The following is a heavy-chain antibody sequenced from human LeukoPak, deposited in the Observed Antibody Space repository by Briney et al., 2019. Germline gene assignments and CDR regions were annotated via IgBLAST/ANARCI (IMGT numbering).Heavy chain of an antibody. CDR3: AKPIAVAGTQLLN. D-gene: IGHD6-19*01. CDR2: ISGSGGST. Sequence: GGSLRLSCAASGFTFSSYAMSWVRQAPGKGLEWVPAISGSGGSTYYADSVKGRFTISRDNSKNTLYLQMNSLRAEDTAVYYCAKPIAVAGTQLLNWGQGTLVTVSS. V-gene: IGHV3-23*01. CDR1: GFTFSSYA. J-gene: IGHJ4*02.